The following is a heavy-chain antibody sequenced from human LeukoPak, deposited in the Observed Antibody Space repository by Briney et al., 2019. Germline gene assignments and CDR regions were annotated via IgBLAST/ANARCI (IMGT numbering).Heavy chain of an antibody. CDR3: ARVRYCSSTTCRGAFDI. CDR1: GYTFTSYY. Sequence: ASVKVSCKASGYTFTSYYMHWVRQAPGQGLEWMGIINPSGGSTSYAQKFQGRVTMTRDTSTSTVYMELSSLRSEDTAVYYCARVRYCSSTTCRGAFDIWGQGTMVTVSS. CDR2: INPSGGST. V-gene: IGHV1-46*01. D-gene: IGHD2-2*01. J-gene: IGHJ3*02.